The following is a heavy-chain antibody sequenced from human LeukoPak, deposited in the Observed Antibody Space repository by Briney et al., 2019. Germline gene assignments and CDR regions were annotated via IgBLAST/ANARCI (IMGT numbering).Heavy chain of an antibody. CDR3: TSGGYCSSTSCYGEN. Sequence: PGGSLRLSCAASGFTFSGSAMHWVRQASGKGLEWVGRIRSKANSYATAYAASVKGRFTISGDDSKNTAYLQMNSLKTEDTAVYYCTSGGYCSSTSCYGENWGQGTLVTVSS. J-gene: IGHJ4*02. CDR2: IRSKANSYAT. V-gene: IGHV3-73*01. CDR1: GFTFSGSA. D-gene: IGHD2-2*01.